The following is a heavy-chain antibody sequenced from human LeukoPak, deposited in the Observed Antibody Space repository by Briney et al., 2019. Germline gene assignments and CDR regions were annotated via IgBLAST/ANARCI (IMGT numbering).Heavy chain of an antibody. CDR2: IYTSGST. V-gene: IGHV4-4*07. Sequence: SETLSLTCTVSGGSISSYYWSWIRQPAGKGLEWIGRIYTSGSTNYNPSLKSRVTMSVDTSKNQFSLKLGSVTAADTAVYYCARGGLVRGVGSFDYWGQGTLVTVSS. D-gene: IGHD3-10*01. CDR3: ARGGLVRGVGSFDY. CDR1: GGSISSYY. J-gene: IGHJ4*02.